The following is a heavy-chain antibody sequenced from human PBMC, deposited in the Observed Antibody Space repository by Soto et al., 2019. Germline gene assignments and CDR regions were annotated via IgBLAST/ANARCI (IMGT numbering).Heavy chain of an antibody. Sequence: SETLSLTCTLSGGSISGYYWSWIRQPPGTGLEYXGXIXXXGXTXXXPXXXXRVTMSVDTSRNLFSLKVNSVTAADTAVYYCARQQLLPYYYALDVWGQGTTVTVSS. J-gene: IGHJ6*02. D-gene: IGHD6-13*01. CDR3: ARQQLLPYYYALDV. V-gene: IGHV4-59*01. CDR2: IXXXGXT. CDR1: GGSISGYY.